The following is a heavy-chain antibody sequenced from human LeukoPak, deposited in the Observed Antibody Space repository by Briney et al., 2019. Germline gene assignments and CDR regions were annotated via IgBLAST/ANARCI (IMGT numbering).Heavy chain of an antibody. J-gene: IGHJ4*02. V-gene: IGHV3-15*01. CDR3: TSTLGY. Sequence: PGGSLRLSCAASGFTFSNAWMTWVRQAPGKGLEWVGRIKRKTDGGTTDYAAPVKGRFTISRDDSKNTLYLKMNSLKTEDTAVYYCTSTLGYWGQGTLVTVSS. D-gene: IGHD6-13*01. CDR2: IKRKTDGGTT. CDR1: GFTFSNAW.